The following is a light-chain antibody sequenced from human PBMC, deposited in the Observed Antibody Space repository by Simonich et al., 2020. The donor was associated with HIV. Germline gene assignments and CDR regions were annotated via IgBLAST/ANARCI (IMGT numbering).Light chain of an antibody. CDR3: SSYTGSTTLV. V-gene: IGLV2-14*01. J-gene: IGLJ2*01. CDR2: DVT. Sequence: QSALTQPASVSGSPGQSITISCAGTNSDVGGYNYVSWYQQHPGKAPKLMIYDVTKRPSGVSKRFSCSKSGNTASLTISGLQADDEADYYCSSYTGSTTLVFGGGTRLTVL. CDR1: NSDVGGYNY.